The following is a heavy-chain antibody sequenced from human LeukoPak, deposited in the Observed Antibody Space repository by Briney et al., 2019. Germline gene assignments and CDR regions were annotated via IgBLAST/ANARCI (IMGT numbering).Heavy chain of an antibody. Sequence: PGRSLRLSCAASGFTFSSYAMHWVRQAPGKGLEWVAVISYDGSNKYYADSVKGRFTISRDNSKNTLYLQMNSLRAEDTAVYYCAREVAVWVGATNDYWGQGTLVTVSS. CDR3: AREVAVWVGATNDY. V-gene: IGHV3-30-3*01. CDR2: ISYDGSNK. J-gene: IGHJ4*02. D-gene: IGHD1-26*01. CDR1: GFTFSSYA.